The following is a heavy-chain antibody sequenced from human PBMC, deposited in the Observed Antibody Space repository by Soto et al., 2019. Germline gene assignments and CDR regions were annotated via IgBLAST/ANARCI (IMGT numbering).Heavy chain of an antibody. J-gene: IGHJ5*02. D-gene: IGHD6-6*01. CDR1: GGSFSGYY. CDR3: ARGGRSSSYNWFDP. CDR2: INHSGST. Sequence: SETLSLTCAVYGGSFSGYYWSWIRQPPGKGLEWIGEINHSGSTNYNPSLKSRVTISVDTSKNQFSLKRSSVTAADTAVYYCARGGRSSSYNWFDPWGQVTLVTGSS. V-gene: IGHV4-34*01.